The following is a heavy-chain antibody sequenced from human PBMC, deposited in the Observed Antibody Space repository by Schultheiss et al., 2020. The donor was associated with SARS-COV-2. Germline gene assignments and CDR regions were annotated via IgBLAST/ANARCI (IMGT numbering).Heavy chain of an antibody. CDR2: IDPSDSYT. V-gene: IGHV5-10-1*01. J-gene: IGHJ6*02. D-gene: IGHD5-18*01. CDR3: ARDQPSRIQLWLPYGMDV. CDR1: GYSFTSYW. Sequence: GESLKISCKGSGYSFTSYWIGWVRQMPGKGLEWMGRIDPSDSYTNYSPSFQGHVTISADKSISTAYLQWSSLKASDTAMYYCARDQPSRIQLWLPYGMDVWGQGTTVTVSS.